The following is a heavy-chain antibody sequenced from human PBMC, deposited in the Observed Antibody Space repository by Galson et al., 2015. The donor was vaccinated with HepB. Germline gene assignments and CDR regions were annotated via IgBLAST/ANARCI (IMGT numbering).Heavy chain of an antibody. CDR2: ISTYNGNT. V-gene: IGHV1-18*01. CDR3: ARDYCNRTSCYALSAFDI. J-gene: IGHJ3*02. CDR1: GYTFTSYG. Sequence: QSGAEVKKPGASVKVSCKASGYTFTSYGFAWVRQAPGQGLEWMGWISTYNGNTVYAQKLQGRVAMTTDTSTSTAYMELRSLRSDDTAVYYCARDYCNRTSCYALSAFDIWGQGTMVTVSS. D-gene: IGHD2-2*01.